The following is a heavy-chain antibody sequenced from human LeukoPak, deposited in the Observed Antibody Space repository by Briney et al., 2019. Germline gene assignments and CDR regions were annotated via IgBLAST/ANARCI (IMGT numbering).Heavy chain of an antibody. Sequence: PGGSLRLSCAASGFTFSNYWMTWVRQAPGKGLEWVAHINQDGSKEYYMDSVKARFTISRDNAENSLSLQMNSLRAEDTAVYYCVRDGGVSGYDLLDYWGQGTLVTVSP. CDR1: GFTFSNYW. J-gene: IGHJ4*02. D-gene: IGHD5-12*01. CDR2: INQDGSKE. V-gene: IGHV3-7*01. CDR3: VRDGGVSGYDLLDY.